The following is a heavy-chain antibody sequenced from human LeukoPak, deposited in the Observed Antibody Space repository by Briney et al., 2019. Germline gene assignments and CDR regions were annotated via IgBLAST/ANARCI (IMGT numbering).Heavy chain of an antibody. J-gene: IGHJ4*02. V-gene: IGHV3-49*04. CDR3: TRDWVLYCSRDCYIFDY. D-gene: IGHD2-21*02. CDR1: GFTFGDFG. Sequence: PGRSLRLSCTASGFTFGDFGMSWVRQAPGKGLEWVAFIRNKPFGGTTEYAASVKGRFTISRDDSKSIVYLQMNSLKSEDTGVYYCTRDWVLYCSRDCYIFDYWGQGTLVTVSS. CDR2: IRNKPFGGTT.